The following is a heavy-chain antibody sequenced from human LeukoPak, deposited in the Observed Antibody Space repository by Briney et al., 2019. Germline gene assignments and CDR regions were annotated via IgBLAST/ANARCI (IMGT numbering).Heavy chain of an antibody. CDR2: IYYSGNT. J-gene: IGHJ4*02. V-gene: IGHV4-39*01. CDR3: ARHSYGTFDY. D-gene: IGHD5-18*01. Sequence: SETLSLTCTVSGDSINTKNYYWGWIRQPPGKGLEWIGSIYYSGNTYYNPSLKSRVTLSIDTSKNQFSLRLSSVTASDTAVYHCARHSYGTFDYWGQGTLVTVSS. CDR1: GDSINTKNYY.